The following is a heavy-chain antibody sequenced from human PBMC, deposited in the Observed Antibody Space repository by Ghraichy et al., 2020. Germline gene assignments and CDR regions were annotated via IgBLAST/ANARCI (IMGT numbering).Heavy chain of an antibody. CDR1: GFSFKYAW. CDR3: ASTGTKGVFDY. V-gene: IGHV3-15*01. Sequence: GESLNISCAASGFSFKYAWMSWVRQAPGKGLEWVGRIKSRNDGGTVDHAAPVGGRFVVSRDDSKNTLYLQMNSLKSEDTAFYYCASTGTKGVFDYWGQGTLVSVSS. CDR2: IKSRNDGGTV. D-gene: IGHD1-7*01. J-gene: IGHJ4*02.